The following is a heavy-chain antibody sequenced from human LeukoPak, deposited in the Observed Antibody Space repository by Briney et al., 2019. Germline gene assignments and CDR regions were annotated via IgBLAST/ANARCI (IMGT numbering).Heavy chain of an antibody. D-gene: IGHD3-10*01. CDR1: RFTFSNYW. J-gene: IGHJ3*02. CDR3: ARTRGNAFDI. Sequence: GGSLRLSCAASRFTFSNYWMHWVRQAPGKGLVWVSRIDTDGSTTRYADSVKGRFTISRDNAENTLYLQMDSLRAEDTALYHCARTRGNAFDIWGQGTMVTVSS. CDR2: IDTDGSTT. V-gene: IGHV3-74*01.